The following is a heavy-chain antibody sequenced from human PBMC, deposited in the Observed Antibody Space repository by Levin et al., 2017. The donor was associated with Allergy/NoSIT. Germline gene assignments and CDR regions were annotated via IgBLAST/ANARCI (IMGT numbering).Heavy chain of an antibody. CDR1: EFDFRTYS. CDR3: ARGRPGTSDAFDI. J-gene: IGHJ3*02. CDR2: ISSSSAYI. V-gene: IGHV3-21*01. Sequence: SGGSLRLSCAASEFDFRTYSMDWVRQAPGKGLEFVSSISSSSAYIYYADSVKGRFTISRDDAKNSLFLHMNSLTDEDTAVYYCARGRPGTSDAFDIWGQGTMVTVSS. D-gene: IGHD1-26*01.